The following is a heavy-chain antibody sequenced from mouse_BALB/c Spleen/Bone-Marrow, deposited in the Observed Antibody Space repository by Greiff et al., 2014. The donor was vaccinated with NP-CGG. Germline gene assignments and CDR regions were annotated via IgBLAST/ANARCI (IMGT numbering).Heavy chain of an antibody. CDR3: ATYYRYDRRFAY. CDR1: GFNIKDTY. D-gene: IGHD2-14*01. CDR2: IDPANGNT. V-gene: IGHV14-3*02. Sequence: VQLQQPGAELVKPGALVKLSCTASGFNIKDTYMHWVKQRPEQGLEWIGRIDPANGNTKYDPKFQGKATITADTSSNTAYLQLSSLTSEDTAVYYCATYYRYDRRFAYWGQGTLVTVSA. J-gene: IGHJ3*01.